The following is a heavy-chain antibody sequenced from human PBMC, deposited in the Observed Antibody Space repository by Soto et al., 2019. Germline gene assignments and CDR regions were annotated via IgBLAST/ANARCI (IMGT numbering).Heavy chain of an antibody. CDR3: ARTLAAAGSRGYYYGMDV. Sequence: PGYSVKMCGEVGGYSVTSDWSSWMRQMPGKGLEWMGRIDPSDSYTNYSPSFQGHVTISADKSISTAYLQWSSLKASDTAMYYCARTLAAAGSRGYYYGMDVWGQGTTVTVSS. J-gene: IGHJ6*02. V-gene: IGHV5-10-1*01. CDR1: GYSVTSDW. D-gene: IGHD6-13*01. CDR2: IDPSDSYT.